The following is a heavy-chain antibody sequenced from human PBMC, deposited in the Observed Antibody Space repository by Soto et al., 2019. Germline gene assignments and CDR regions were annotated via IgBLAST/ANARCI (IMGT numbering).Heavy chain of an antibody. V-gene: IGHV3-74*01. CDR3: TRGQAGPYGMDV. Sequence: EVQLVESGGGLVQPGGSLRLSCAASGFTLSSYWMHWVRQAPGKGLVWVSRISREGSSTAYADSVKGRFTISRDNAKNTLNLQMNSLRAEDTAVYYCTRGQAGPYGMDVWGQGTTVPVSS. CDR1: GFTLSSYW. CDR2: ISREGSST. J-gene: IGHJ6*02.